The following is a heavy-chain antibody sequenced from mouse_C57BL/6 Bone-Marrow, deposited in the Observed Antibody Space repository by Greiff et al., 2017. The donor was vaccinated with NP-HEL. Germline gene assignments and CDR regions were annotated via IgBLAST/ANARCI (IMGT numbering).Heavy chain of an antibody. Sequence: EVHLVESGGDLVKPGGSLKLSCAASGFTFSSYGMSWVRQTPDKRLEWVATISSGGSYTYYPDSVKGRFTISRDNAKNTLYLQMSSLKSEDTAMYYCARRLYYGDYFDYWGQGTTLTVSS. J-gene: IGHJ2*01. D-gene: IGHD1-1*01. CDR2: ISSGGSYT. CDR3: ARRLYYGDYFDY. V-gene: IGHV5-6*01. CDR1: GFTFSSYG.